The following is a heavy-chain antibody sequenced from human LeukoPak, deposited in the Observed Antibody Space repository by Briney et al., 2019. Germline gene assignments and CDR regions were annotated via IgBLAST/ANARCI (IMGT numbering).Heavy chain of an antibody. J-gene: IGHJ3*02. CDR2: IWYDGSIK. CDR1: GFTFSTYG. V-gene: IGHV3-33*01. Sequence: GRSLRLSCAASGFTFSTYGMHWVSQAPGKGLEWVAVIWYDGSIKYYADSVKGRFTISRDNSKNTLYLQMSSLRAKDTAVYYCARAVGPFDIWGQGTIVLVSS. CDR3: ARAVGPFDI.